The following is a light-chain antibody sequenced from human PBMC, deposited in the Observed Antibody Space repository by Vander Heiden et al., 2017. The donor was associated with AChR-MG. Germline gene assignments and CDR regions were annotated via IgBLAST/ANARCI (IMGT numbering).Light chain of an antibody. CDR2: DVS. CDR3: SSYTSSSTFVV. CDR1: SSDVGGYKY. Sequence: SARPQPPPVSGSPGRSITIPCPGTSSDVGGYKYVAWYQQHPGKAPKLMIYDVSNRPSGVSNRFSGSKSGNTASLTISGLQAEDEADYYCSSYTSSSTFVVFGGGTKLTVL. J-gene: IGLJ2*01. V-gene: IGLV2-14*03.